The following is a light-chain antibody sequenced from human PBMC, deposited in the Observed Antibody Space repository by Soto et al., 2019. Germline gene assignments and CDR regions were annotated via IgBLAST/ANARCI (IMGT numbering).Light chain of an antibody. Sequence: EIVLTQSPGTLSLSPGRRDTLSCRASQSVSSSYLAWYQQKPGQAPRLLIYGASTRATGIPDRFSGSGSGTDFTLTISIVQPDDFVTYCWQRYNCHLFTLGEGTRVEIK. J-gene: IGKJ5*01. V-gene: IGKV3-20*01. CDR3: QRYNCHLFT. CDR2: GAS. CDR1: QSVSSSY.